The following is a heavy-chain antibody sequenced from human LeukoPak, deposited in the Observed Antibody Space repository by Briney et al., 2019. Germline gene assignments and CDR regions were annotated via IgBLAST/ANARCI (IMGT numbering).Heavy chain of an antibody. V-gene: IGHV3-33*01. CDR3: ARVPYCSGGRCSSWIDH. J-gene: IGHJ4*02. CDR1: GFIFSSYG. D-gene: IGHD2-15*01. CDR2: IWYDGTNE. Sequence: GRSLRLSRAASGFIFSSYGMHWVRQAPGKGLEWVALIWYDGTNEYYTDSVKGRFTISRANSKNTLYLQMNSLRAEDTAVYYCARVPYCSGGRCSSWIDHWGQGTLVTVSS.